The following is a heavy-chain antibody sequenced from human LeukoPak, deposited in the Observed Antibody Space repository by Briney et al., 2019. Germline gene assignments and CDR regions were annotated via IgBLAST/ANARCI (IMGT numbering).Heavy chain of an antibody. CDR1: GFTFSSYG. CDR3: ARENYYDILTGYHGGIDY. V-gene: IGHV3-33*01. Sequence: GGSLRLSCAASGFTFSSYGMHWVRQAPGKGLEWVAVIWYDGSNKYYADSVKGRFTISRDNSKNTLYQQMNSLRAEDTAVYYCARENYYDILTGYHGGIDYWGQGTLVTVSS. D-gene: IGHD3-9*01. J-gene: IGHJ4*02. CDR2: IWYDGSNK.